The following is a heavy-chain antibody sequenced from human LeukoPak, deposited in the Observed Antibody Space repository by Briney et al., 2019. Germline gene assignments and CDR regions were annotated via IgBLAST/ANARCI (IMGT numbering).Heavy chain of an antibody. V-gene: IGHV3-74*01. CDR1: GFTFSSYW. J-gene: IGHJ4*02. CDR2: INSDGSST. Sequence: GGSLRLSCAASGFTFSSYWMHWVRQAPGKGLVWVSRINSDGSSTSYADSVKGRFTISRDNAKNTLFLQMNSLRAEDTAVYYCAKVGTMIRGVTGAIDHWGQGTLVTVSS. D-gene: IGHD3-10*01. CDR3: AKVGTMIRGVTGAIDH.